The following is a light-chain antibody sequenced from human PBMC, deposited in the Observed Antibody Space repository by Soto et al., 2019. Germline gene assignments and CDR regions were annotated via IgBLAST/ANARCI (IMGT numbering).Light chain of an antibody. Sequence: EILLTQSPGTLSLSPGERATLSCRASQSVSSRYLAWYQQKPGQAPRLLIYGASIRATGIPDRFSGSGSETDFTLTISSLEPEDFAVYYCQQRSNWPAITFGQGTRLEIK. J-gene: IGKJ5*01. CDR1: QSVSSRY. CDR3: QQRSNWPAIT. V-gene: IGKV3D-20*02. CDR2: GAS.